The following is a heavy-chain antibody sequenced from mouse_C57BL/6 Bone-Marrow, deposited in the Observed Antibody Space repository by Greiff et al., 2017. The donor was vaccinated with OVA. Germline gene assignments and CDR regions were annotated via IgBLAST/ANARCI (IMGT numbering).Heavy chain of an antibody. D-gene: IGHD1-1*02. V-gene: IGHV1-26*01. CDR1: GYTFTDYY. Sequence: VQLQQSGPELVKPGASVKISCKASGYTFTDYYMNWVKQSHGKSLEWIGDINPNNGGTSYNQKFKGKATLTVDKSSSTAYMELRSLTSEDSAVYYCARWWFFYAMDYWGQGTSVTVSS. CDR3: ARWWFFYAMDY. J-gene: IGHJ4*01. CDR2: INPNNGGT.